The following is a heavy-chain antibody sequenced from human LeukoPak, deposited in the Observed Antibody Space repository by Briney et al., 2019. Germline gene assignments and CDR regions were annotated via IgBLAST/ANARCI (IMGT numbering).Heavy chain of an antibody. Sequence: GWSLRLSCAASGFTFSRYWMSWLRQAPGKGLEWVANINEDGSEKYYVDSVKGRFSISRDNAKNSLYLQMNSLRAEDTAVYYCARGGGNFDYWGQGTLVTVSS. CDR2: INEDGSEK. CDR1: GFTFSRYW. CDR3: ARGGGNFDY. V-gene: IGHV3-7*01. J-gene: IGHJ4*02.